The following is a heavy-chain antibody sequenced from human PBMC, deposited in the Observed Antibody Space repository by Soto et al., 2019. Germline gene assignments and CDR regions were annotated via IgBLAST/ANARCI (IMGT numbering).Heavy chain of an antibody. J-gene: IGHJ3*02. V-gene: IGHV1-2*02. CDR1: GYTFTGYY. CDR2: INPNSGGT. D-gene: IGHD3-9*01. Sequence: ASVKVSCKASGYTFTGYYMHWVRQAPGQGLEWMGWINPNSGGTNYAQKFQGRVTMTRDTSISTAYMELRRLRSDDTAVYYCARTQYYDILTGYYSYAFDIWGQGTTVPVSS. CDR3: ARTQYYDILTGYYSYAFDI.